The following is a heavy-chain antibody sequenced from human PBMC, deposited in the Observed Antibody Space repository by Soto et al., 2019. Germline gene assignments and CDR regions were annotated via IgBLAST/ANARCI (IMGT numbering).Heavy chain of an antibody. V-gene: IGHV3-66*01. Sequence: GGSLRLSCAASGFSVSNNYMRWVRQAPGEGLEWVSVIFGSGTTYYADSVKGRFTISRDNSKNTVYLQMNSLTAEDTAVYYCARDRDSGTWYSIDPWGQGTLVTV. D-gene: IGHD6-13*01. J-gene: IGHJ5*02. CDR3: ARDRDSGTWYSIDP. CDR2: IFGSGTT. CDR1: GFSVSNNY.